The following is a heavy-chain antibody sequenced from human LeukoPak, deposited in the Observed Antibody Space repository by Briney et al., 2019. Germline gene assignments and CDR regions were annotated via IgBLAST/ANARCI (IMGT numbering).Heavy chain of an antibody. D-gene: IGHD3-22*01. CDR2: ISSSSSYI. V-gene: IGHV3-21*03. CDR1: GFTFSNYS. Sequence: PGGSLRLSCAASGFTFSNYSMNWVRQAPGKGLEWVSSISSSSSYIYYADSVKGRFTISRDNAKNSLYLQMNSLKTEDTAVYYCTTGPQGGSYDSSGYYSLIYYMDVWGKGTTVTISS. J-gene: IGHJ6*03. CDR3: TTGPQGGSYDSSGYYSLIYYMDV.